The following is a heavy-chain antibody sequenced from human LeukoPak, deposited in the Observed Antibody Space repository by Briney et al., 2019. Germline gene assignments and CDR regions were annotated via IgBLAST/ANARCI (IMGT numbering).Heavy chain of an antibody. Sequence: GGSLRLSCAASGFTFSSYEMNWVRQAPGKGLEWVSYISSSGSTIYYADSVKGRFTISRDNAKNSLYLQMNSLRAEDTAVYYCAAWGYCSGGSGYRFSFRDYFDYWGQGTLVTVSS. CDR3: AAWGYCSGGSGYRFSFRDYFDY. V-gene: IGHV3-48*03. J-gene: IGHJ4*02. CDR1: GFTFSSYE. D-gene: IGHD2-15*01. CDR2: ISSSGSTI.